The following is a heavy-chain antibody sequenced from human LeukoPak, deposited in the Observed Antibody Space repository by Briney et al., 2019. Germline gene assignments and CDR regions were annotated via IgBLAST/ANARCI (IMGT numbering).Heavy chain of an antibody. D-gene: IGHD1-26*01. Sequence: GGSLRLSCAATGFTFSNYWMSWFRQAPGEGLEWVANIKYDGRETQYVDSVKGRFTISRGNAKNSVFLQMNSLRAEATAVYYCARYLNSGPEDFWGQGNLVTVSS. J-gene: IGHJ4*02. CDR3: ARYLNSGPEDF. V-gene: IGHV3-7*01. CDR2: IKYDGRET. CDR1: GFTFSNYW.